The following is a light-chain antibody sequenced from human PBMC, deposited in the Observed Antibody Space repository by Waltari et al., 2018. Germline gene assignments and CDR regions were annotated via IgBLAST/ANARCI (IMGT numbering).Light chain of an antibody. CDR1: QNLLHSYGHYR. V-gene: IGKV2-28*01. J-gene: IGKJ5*01. CDR3: MQALRTPLA. Sequence: TQSPPSLSVTPGEPASISCRSSQNLLHSYGHYRLDWYLQRTGQSPQLLIYFALMRASGVPDRFSGSGSGTNFTLEISRVEAEDVGVYYCMQALRTPLAFGQGTRLEIK. CDR2: FAL.